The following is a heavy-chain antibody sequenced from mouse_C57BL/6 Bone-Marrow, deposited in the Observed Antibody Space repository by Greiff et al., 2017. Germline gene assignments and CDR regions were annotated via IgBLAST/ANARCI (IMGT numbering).Heavy chain of an antibody. CDR2: ISSGGDYI. Sequence: EVKLVESGEGLVKPGGSLKLSCAASGFTFSSYAMSWVRQTPEKRLEWVAYISSGGDYIYYADTVKGRFTISRDNARNTLYLQMSSLKSEDTAMYYCTRESTTVDWYVDVWGTGTTVTVSS. J-gene: IGHJ1*03. D-gene: IGHD1-1*01. CDR1: GFTFSSYA. V-gene: IGHV5-9-1*02. CDR3: TRESTTVDWYVDV.